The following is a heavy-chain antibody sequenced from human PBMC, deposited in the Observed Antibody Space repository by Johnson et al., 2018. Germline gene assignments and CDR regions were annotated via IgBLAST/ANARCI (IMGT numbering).Heavy chain of an antibody. Sequence: QVQLVQAGGGVVQPGRSLRLSCAASGFTFSSYAMHWVRQAPGKGLEWVAVISYDGSNKYYADSVKGRFTISRDNSKNTRYLQMNSLRAEDMAVDYWARGGYYDSSGYYGVAFDIWGQGTMVPVSS. J-gene: IGHJ3*02. D-gene: IGHD3-22*01. CDR3: ARGGYYDSSGYYGVAFDI. CDR2: ISYDGSNK. CDR1: GFTFSSYA. V-gene: IGHV3-30-3*01.